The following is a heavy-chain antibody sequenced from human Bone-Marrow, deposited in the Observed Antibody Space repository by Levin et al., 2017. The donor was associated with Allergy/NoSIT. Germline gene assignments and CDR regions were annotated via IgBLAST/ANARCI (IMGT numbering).Heavy chain of an antibody. Sequence: SVKVSCKASGGTFSSYAISWVRQAPGQGLEWMGGIIPIFGTANYAQKFQGRVTITADKSTSTAYMELSSLRSEDTAVYYCARAEPSGYPPNWFDPWGQGTLVTVSS. CDR3: ARAEPSGYPPNWFDP. CDR2: IIPIFGTA. J-gene: IGHJ5*02. D-gene: IGHD3-22*01. V-gene: IGHV1-69*06. CDR1: GGTFSSYA.